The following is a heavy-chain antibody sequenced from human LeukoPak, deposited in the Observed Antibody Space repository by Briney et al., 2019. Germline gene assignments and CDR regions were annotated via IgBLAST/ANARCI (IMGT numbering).Heavy chain of an antibody. V-gene: IGHV4-59*08. CDR1: GGSISSYY. CDR2: IFYSGST. Sequence: PSETLSLTCTVSGGSISSYYWSWIRQPPGKGLEWIGYIFYSGSTNYNPSLKSRVTISVDTSKNQFSLKLSSVTAADTAVYYCARHGWARVGAPKDHDAFDIWGQGTMVTVSS. D-gene: IGHD1-26*01. CDR3: ARHGWARVGAPKDHDAFDI. J-gene: IGHJ3*02.